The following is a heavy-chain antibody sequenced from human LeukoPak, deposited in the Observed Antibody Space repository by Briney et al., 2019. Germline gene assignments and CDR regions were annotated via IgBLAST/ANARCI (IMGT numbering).Heavy chain of an antibody. CDR1: GGSMSSYY. CDR2: IYTSGTT. CDR3: ARLRGYSYGYDYYYYGMDV. J-gene: IGHJ6*02. V-gene: IGHV4-4*07. Sequence: SETLSLTCAVSGGSMSSYYWTWIRQPAGKGLEGIGLIYTSGTTNYIPSLKSRLTMSLDTSKNQFSLKLSSVTAADTAVYYCARLRGYSYGYDYYYYGMDVWGQGTTVTVSS. D-gene: IGHD5-18*01.